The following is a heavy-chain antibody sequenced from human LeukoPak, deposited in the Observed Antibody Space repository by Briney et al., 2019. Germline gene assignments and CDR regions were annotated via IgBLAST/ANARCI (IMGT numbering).Heavy chain of an antibody. CDR1: GGSISGYY. CDR3: ARGVAASLHGL. D-gene: IGHD6-13*01. V-gene: IGHV4-59*01. J-gene: IGHJ4*02. Sequence: SETMSLTCTVSGGSISGYYYSWVRQPPGKGLEWIGYIYYSGSTNYNTSLKSRVAISVDTSKKQFSLKLSSVTSADTALYYCARGVAASLHGLWGQGTLVTVSS. CDR2: IYYSGST.